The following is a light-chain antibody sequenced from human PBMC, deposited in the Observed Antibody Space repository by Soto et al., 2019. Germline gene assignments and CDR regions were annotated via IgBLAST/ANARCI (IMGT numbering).Light chain of an antibody. J-gene: IGKJ5*01. CDR2: AAS. Sequence: DIQMTQSPSSLSASVGDRVTITCRASESISRHLNWYQQKPGKATKIPIYAASSVQNGVPSRFRGSRSGTDFTLTITNLQPEDFATYYCQQTYSTLSVTFGQGTRL. V-gene: IGKV1-39*01. CDR1: ESISRH. CDR3: QQTYSTLSVT.